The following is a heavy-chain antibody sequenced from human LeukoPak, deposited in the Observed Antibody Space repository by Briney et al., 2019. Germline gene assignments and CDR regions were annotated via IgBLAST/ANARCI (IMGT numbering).Heavy chain of an antibody. V-gene: IGHV3-23*01. J-gene: IGHJ6*03. CDR2: ISGSGGST. Sequence: GGSLRLSCAASGFTFSSYAMSWVRQAPGKGLEWVSAISGSGGSTYYADSVKGRFTISRDNSKNTLYRQMNSLRAEDTAVYYCAKSGYGSGSYYNEGGYYYYYYMDVWGKGTTVTVSS. D-gene: IGHD3-10*01. CDR1: GFTFSSYA. CDR3: AKSGYGSGSYYNEGGYYYYYYMDV.